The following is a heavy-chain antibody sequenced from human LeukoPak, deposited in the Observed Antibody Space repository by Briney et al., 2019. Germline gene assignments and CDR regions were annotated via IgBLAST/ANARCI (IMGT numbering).Heavy chain of an antibody. J-gene: IGHJ4*02. D-gene: IGHD3-16*02. CDR3: ARVLMITFGGVIENVDY. CDR1: GYTFTSYG. V-gene: IGHV1-18*01. Sequence: GASVKVSCKASGYTFTSYGISWVRQAPGQGLEWMGWISAYNGNTNYAQKLQGRVTVTTDTSTSTAYMELRSLRSDDTAVYYCARVLMITFGGVIENVDYWGQGTLVTVSS. CDR2: ISAYNGNT.